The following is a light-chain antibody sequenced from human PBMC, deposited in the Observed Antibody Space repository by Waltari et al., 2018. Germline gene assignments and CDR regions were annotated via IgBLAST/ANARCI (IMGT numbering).Light chain of an antibody. V-gene: IGKV1D-12*01. Sequence: DIQMTQSPSSVSASVGDRVTISCRASQDINQWLACYQQKPGKAPTLLIYAASNLGSGVPSRFNGSGSGTDFTLTISSLEPEDFATYYFQQADSFPLTFGGGTKIEIK. J-gene: IGKJ4*01. CDR2: AAS. CDR1: QDINQW. CDR3: QQADSFPLT.